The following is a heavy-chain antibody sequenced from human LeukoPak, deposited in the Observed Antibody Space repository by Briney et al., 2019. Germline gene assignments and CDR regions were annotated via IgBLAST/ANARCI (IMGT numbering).Heavy chain of an antibody. CDR1: GGSLSGYS. V-gene: IGHV4-34*01. CDR3: ARVYATAVRGSWFDP. J-gene: IGHJ5*02. D-gene: IGHD3-10*01. CDR2: ITHSGST. Sequence: PSETLSLTCAVYGGSLSGYSWTWIRLPPGKGLEWIGEITHSGSTNYNASLTSRLTISVDTSQNQLSLKLSSVTAADTAVYYCARVYATAVRGSWFDPWGQGTLVTVSS.